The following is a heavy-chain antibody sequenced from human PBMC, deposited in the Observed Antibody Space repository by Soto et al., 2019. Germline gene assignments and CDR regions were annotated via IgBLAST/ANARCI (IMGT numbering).Heavy chain of an antibody. D-gene: IGHD6-19*01. CDR3: AKDPGGGWHFFDY. CDR2: ISGSGGST. CDR1: GFTFSSYA. Sequence: GGSPRLSCAASGFTFSSYAMSWVRQAPGKGLEWVSAISGSGGSTYYADSVKGRFTISRDNSKNTLYLQMNSLRAEDTAVYYCAKDPGGGWHFFDYWGQGTLVTVSS. J-gene: IGHJ4*02. V-gene: IGHV3-23*01.